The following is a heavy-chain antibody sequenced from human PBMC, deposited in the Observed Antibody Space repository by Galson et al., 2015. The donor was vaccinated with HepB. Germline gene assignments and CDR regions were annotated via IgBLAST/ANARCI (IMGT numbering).Heavy chain of an antibody. CDR3: AHTLRYFDWLLNSWFDP. D-gene: IGHD3-9*01. CDR2: IYWDDDK. V-gene: IGHV2-5*02. CDR1: GLSLSTSGVG. Sequence: PALVKPTQTLTLTCTFSGLSLSTSGVGVGWIRQPPGKALEWLALIYWDDDKRYSPSLKSRLTITKDTSKNQVVLTMTNMDPVDTATYYCAHTLRYFDWLLNSWFDPWGQGTLVTVSS. J-gene: IGHJ5*02.